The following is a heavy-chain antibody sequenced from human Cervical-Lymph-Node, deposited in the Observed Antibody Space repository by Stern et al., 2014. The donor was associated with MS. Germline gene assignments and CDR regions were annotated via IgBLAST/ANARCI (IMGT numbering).Heavy chain of an antibody. J-gene: IGHJ4*02. Sequence: VQLLESGGGLVKPGGTLRLSCAASGLTFNDYYMTWIRQAPGKGLEWVSPISSSGSIIYYADSVKGRFTISRDNANKSLFLQMNSLRAEDTAVYYCARGGRGTSYYWQYWGQGTLVTVSS. CDR2: ISSSGSII. CDR1: GLTFNDYY. D-gene: IGHD1-26*01. V-gene: IGHV3-11*01. CDR3: ARGGRGTSYYWQY.